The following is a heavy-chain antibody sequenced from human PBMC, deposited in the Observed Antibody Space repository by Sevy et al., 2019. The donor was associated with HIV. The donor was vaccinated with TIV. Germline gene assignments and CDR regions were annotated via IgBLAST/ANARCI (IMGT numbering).Heavy chain of an antibody. D-gene: IGHD4-17*01. CDR3: ARADYGDYSGEFDY. Sequence: GGCLRLSCAASGITFSSHAMHWVRQAPGKGLEWMTIISYDGSNKYYADSVKGRFTISRDNSKNTLYLQMNSLRAEDTVVYYCARADYGDYSGEFDYWGQGTLVTVSS. CDR2: ISYDGSNK. J-gene: IGHJ4*02. V-gene: IGHV3-30-3*01. CDR1: GITFSSHA.